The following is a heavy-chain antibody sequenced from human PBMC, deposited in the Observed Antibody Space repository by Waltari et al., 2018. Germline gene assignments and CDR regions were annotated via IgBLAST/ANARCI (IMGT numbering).Heavy chain of an antibody. V-gene: IGHV3-23*04. CDR3: ARGLGELLPFDF. Sequence: EVQLVESGGGLVQPGESLRLSCAASGFTINNNAISWVRQAPGKGLGWGSSTTDSGVTTYYADFVKGRSIISTDNSRNTVYLEMNTVRVEDTALYFCARGLGELLPFDFWGQGTMVTVSS. J-gene: IGHJ4*02. D-gene: IGHD3-10*01. CDR2: TTDSGVTT. CDR1: GFTINNNA.